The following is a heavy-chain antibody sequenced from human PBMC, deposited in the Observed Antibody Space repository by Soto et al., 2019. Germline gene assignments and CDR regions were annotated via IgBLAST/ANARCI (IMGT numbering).Heavy chain of an antibody. Sequence: GASVKVSCKASGGTFSSYAISGVRQAPGQGLEWMGGIIPIFGTANYAQKFQGRVTITADESTSTAYMELSSLRSEDTAVYYCARASSSRVSSLSGMDVWGQGTTVTVS. J-gene: IGHJ6*02. D-gene: IGHD6-13*01. CDR1: GGTFSSYA. CDR3: ARASSSRVSSLSGMDV. CDR2: IIPIFGTA. V-gene: IGHV1-69*13.